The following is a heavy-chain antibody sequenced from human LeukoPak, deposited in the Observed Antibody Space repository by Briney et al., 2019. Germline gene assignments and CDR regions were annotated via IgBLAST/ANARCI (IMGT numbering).Heavy chain of an antibody. Sequence: GGSLRLSCAASGFTFSSYAMHWVRQAPGKGLEWVAVTSYDGSNKYYADSVKGRFTISRDNSKNTLYLQMNSLRAEDTAVYYCARYCSSTSCYGAFDIWGQGTMVTVSS. CDR3: ARYCSSTSCYGAFDI. D-gene: IGHD2-2*01. V-gene: IGHV3-30-3*01. CDR1: GFTFSSYA. J-gene: IGHJ3*02. CDR2: TSYDGSNK.